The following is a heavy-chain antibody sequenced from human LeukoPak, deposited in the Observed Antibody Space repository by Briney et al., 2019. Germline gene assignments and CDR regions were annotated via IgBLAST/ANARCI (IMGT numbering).Heavy chain of an antibody. D-gene: IGHD3-10*01. J-gene: IGHJ4*02. CDR3: ASNSFDYYGSGSYSVDY. CDR1: GGSFSNYY. V-gene: IGHV4-34*01. CDR2: INHSGST. Sequence: SETLSLTCAVYGGSFSNYYWSWLRQPPGKGLEWIGEINHSGSTNYNPSLKSRVTISVDTSKNQFSLKLSSVTAADTAVYYCASNSFDYYGSGSYSVDYWGQGTLVTVSS.